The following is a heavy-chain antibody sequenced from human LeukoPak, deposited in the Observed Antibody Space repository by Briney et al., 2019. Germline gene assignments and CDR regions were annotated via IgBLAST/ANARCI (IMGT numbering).Heavy chain of an antibody. CDR2: ISAYNGNT. CDR3: ARYVAVAGTGLVNYYYMDV. J-gene: IGHJ6*03. V-gene: IGHV1-18*01. CDR1: GYTFTSYG. Sequence: GASVKVSCKASGYTFTSYGISWVRQAPGHRLEWMGWISAYNGNTNYAQKLQGRVTMTTDTSTSTAYMELRSLRSDDTAVYYCARYVAVAGTGLVNYYYMDVWGKGTTVTASS. D-gene: IGHD6-19*01.